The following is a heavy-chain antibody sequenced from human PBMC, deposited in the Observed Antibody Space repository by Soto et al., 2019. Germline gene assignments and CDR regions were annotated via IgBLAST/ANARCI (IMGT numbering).Heavy chain of an antibody. D-gene: IGHD4-4*01. J-gene: IGHJ6*02. V-gene: IGHV4-38-2*01. Sequence: PSETLSLTCAVSGYSISSGYYWGWIRQPPGKGLEWIGSIYHSGSTYYNPSLKSRVTISVDTSKNQFSLKLSSVTAADTAVYYCATQPNYYSNYGEAYYYYGMDVWGQGTTVTVSS. CDR3: ATQPNYYSNYGEAYYYYGMDV. CDR2: IYHSGST. CDR1: GYSISSGYY.